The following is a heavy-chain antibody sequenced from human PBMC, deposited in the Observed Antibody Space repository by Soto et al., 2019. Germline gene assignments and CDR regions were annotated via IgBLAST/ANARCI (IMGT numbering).Heavy chain of an antibody. D-gene: IGHD3-22*01. V-gene: IGHV4-59*01. CDR1: GGSLNSYY. CDR2: INYSGRT. Sequence: QVQLQESGPGLVKPSETLSLICTVSGGSLNSYYWSWIRQPPGKGLEWIGNINYSGRTNSNPSLKRRVTTSVDTSKNQFSLKLSSVTAADTAVYYCARDRNYYESRGYYRWFDPWGQGTLVTVSS. J-gene: IGHJ5*02. CDR3: ARDRNYYESRGYYRWFDP.